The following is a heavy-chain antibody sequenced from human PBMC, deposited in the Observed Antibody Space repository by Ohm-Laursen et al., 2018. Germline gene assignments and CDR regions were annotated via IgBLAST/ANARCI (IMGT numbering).Heavy chain of an antibody. CDR3: ATKGYDILTGYLF. J-gene: IGHJ3*01. V-gene: IGHV3-7*01. D-gene: IGHD3-9*01. CDR1: GFTFSSYW. Sequence: GSLRLSCSASGFTFSSYWMGWVRQAPGKGLEWVANIKQDGSEKYYVDSVKGRFTISRDNAKNSLYLQMNSLRAEDTAVYYCATKGYDILTGYLFWGQGTMVTVSS. CDR2: IKQDGSEK.